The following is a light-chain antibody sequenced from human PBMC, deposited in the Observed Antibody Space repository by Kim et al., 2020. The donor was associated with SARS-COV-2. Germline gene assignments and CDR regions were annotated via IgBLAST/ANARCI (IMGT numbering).Light chain of an antibody. CDR2: AAS. CDR3: QKYDSAPWT. CDR1: QDIANY. V-gene: IGKV1-27*01. Sequence: DIQMTQSPSSLSASVGDGVTITCRASQDIANYLAWYQQKPGKVPKLLVYAASALKSGVPSRFSGRRSGTDFTLTISNLQPEDVATYYCQKYDSAPWTCGQGTKVDIK. J-gene: IGKJ1*01.